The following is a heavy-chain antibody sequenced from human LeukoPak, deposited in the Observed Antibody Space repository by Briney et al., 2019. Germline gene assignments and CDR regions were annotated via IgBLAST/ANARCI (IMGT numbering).Heavy chain of an antibody. CDR3: ARALEVPHRGVEYYLDY. V-gene: IGHV3-74*01. J-gene: IGHJ4*02. CDR1: GFTFSSYW. Sequence: PGGSLRLSCAASGFTFSSYWMHWVRQAPGKGLVWVSRINSDGSSTSYADSVKGRFTISRDNAKNTLYLQMNSLRAEDTAVYYCARALEVPHRGVEYYLDYWGQGTLVTVSS. D-gene: IGHD3-3*01. CDR2: INSDGSST.